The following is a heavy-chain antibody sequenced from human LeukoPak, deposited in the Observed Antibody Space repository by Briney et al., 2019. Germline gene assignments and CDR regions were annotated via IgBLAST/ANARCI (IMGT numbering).Heavy chain of an antibody. CDR3: AREVGWLQQKGPYGMDV. D-gene: IGHD5-24*01. CDR1: GFTFSSYA. V-gene: IGHV3-21*01. Sequence: GGSLRLSCAASGFTFSSYAMSWVRQAPGKGLEWVSAITNSGDNTYYADSVKGRFTISRDNAKNSLYLQMNSLRAEDTAVYYCAREVGWLQQKGPYGMDVWGQGTTVTVSS. J-gene: IGHJ6*02. CDR2: ITNSGDNT.